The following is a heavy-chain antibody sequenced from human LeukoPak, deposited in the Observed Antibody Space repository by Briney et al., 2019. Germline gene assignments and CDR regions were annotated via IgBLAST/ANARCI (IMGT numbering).Heavy chain of an antibody. J-gene: IGHJ6*03. V-gene: IGHV3-21*01. D-gene: IGHD3-3*01. Sequence: PGGSLRLSCAASGFTFRSYSMNWVRQAPGKGLEWVSSISSSSSYIYYADSVKGRFTISRDNAKNSLYLQMNSLRAEDTAVYYCARGAYPYDFWSGYREYYYMDVWGKGTTVTVSS. CDR1: GFTFRSYS. CDR3: ARGAYPYDFWSGYREYYYMDV. CDR2: ISSSSSYI.